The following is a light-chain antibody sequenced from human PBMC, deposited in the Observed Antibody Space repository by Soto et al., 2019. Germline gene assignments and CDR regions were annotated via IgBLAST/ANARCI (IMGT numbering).Light chain of an antibody. CDR1: SSDVGSGNV. CDR3: CSHAGRNTYV. J-gene: IGLJ1*01. CDR2: EGF. V-gene: IGLV2-23*01. Sequence: QSALTQPASVSGSPGQSITISCTGTSSDVGSGNVVSWYQHYPGKAPQLMIYEGFKRPSGVSSRFSGSKSGNTASLTISGLQAEDEAEYYCCSHAGRNTYVFGTGTKVT.